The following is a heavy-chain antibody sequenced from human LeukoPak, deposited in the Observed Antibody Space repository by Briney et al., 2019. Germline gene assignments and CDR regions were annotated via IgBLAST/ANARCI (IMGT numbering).Heavy chain of an antibody. J-gene: IGHJ3*02. CDR3: ARDTRVRSFTTYAFDI. D-gene: IGHD1-26*01. Sequence: SQTLSLTCTVSGGSISSGGYYWSWIRQPPGKGLEWIGYIYHSGSTYYNPSLKSRVTISVDRSKNQFSLKLSSVTAADTAVYYCARDTRVRSFTTYAFDIWGQGTMVTVSS. CDR1: GGSISSGGYY. V-gene: IGHV4-30-2*01. CDR2: IYHSGST.